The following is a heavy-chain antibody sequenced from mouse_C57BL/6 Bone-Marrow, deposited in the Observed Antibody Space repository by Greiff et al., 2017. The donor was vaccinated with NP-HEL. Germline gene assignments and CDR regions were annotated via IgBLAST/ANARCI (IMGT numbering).Heavy chain of an antibody. D-gene: IGHD2-3*01. CDR1: GFTFSSYG. CDR2: ISSGGSYT. CDR3: ASDGYYVFAY. J-gene: IGHJ3*01. V-gene: IGHV5-6*01. Sequence: EVQGVESGGDLVKPGGSLKLSCAASGFTFSSYGMSWVRQTPDKRLEWVATISSGGSYTYYPDSVKGRFTISRDNAKNTLYLQMSSLKSEDTAMYYCASDGYYVFAYWGQGTLVTVSA.